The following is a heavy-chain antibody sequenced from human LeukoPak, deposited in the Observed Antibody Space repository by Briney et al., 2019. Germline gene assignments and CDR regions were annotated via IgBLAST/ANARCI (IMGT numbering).Heavy chain of an antibody. CDR3: ARQTGTVSYYYYYGMDV. Sequence: PSETLSLTCTVSGGSISSYYWSWIRQPPGKGLEWIGYIYYSGSTNYNPSLKSRVTISVDTSKNQFSPKLSSVTAADTAVYYCARQTGTVSYYYYYGMDVWGQGTTVTVSS. CDR2: IYYSGST. D-gene: IGHD1-1*01. J-gene: IGHJ6*02. V-gene: IGHV4-59*08. CDR1: GGSISSYY.